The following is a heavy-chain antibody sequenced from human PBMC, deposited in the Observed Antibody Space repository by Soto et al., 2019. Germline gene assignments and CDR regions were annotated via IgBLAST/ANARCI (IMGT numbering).Heavy chain of an antibody. V-gene: IGHV1-69*13. CDR1: GGTLSNYA. CDR3: ARGWSYDILTGYSY. CDR2: ITPLFGTA. D-gene: IGHD3-9*01. Sequence: ASVKVSCKASGGTLSNYAISWVRQAPGQGLEWMGGITPLFGTASYAQRFQGRVTITADEFTSTAYMELRSLRSEDTAIYYCARGWSYDILTGYSYWGQGTLVTVSS. J-gene: IGHJ4*02.